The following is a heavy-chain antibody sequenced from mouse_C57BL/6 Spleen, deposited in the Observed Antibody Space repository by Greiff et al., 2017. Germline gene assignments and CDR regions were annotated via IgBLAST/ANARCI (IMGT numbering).Heavy chain of an antibody. Sequence: EVQLQESGPGLVKPSQSLSLTCSVTGYSITSGYYWNWIRQFPGNKLEWMGYISYDGSNNYNPSLKNRISITRDTSKNQFFLKLNSVTTEDTATYYCAREHGSSLDYWGQGTTLTVSS. CDR2: ISYDGSN. CDR1: GYSITSGYY. J-gene: IGHJ2*01. D-gene: IGHD1-1*01. V-gene: IGHV3-6*01. CDR3: AREHGSSLDY.